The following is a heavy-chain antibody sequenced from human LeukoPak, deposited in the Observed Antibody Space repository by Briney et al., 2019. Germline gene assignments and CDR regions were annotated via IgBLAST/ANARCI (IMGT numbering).Heavy chain of an antibody. CDR3: ARSDYHNSGSHTVFDAFDI. J-gene: IGHJ3*02. D-gene: IGHD3-10*01. CDR1: GGSISSYY. Sequence: SETLSLTCTVSGGSISSYYWSWIRQPPGKGLEWIGYIYYSGSTNYNPSLKSQVTISVDKSKNQFSLKLSSVTAADTAMYYCARSDYHNSGSHTVFDAFDIWGQGTRVTVSS. V-gene: IGHV4-59*01. CDR2: IYYSGST.